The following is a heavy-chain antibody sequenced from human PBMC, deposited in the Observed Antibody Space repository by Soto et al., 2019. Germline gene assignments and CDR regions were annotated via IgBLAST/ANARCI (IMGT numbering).Heavy chain of an antibody. J-gene: IGHJ4*02. CDR1: GFTFSSYG. D-gene: IGHD3-3*01. CDR3: ARDRIFGVVINFDY. Sequence: QVQLVESGGGVVQPGRSLRLSCAASGFTFSSYGMHWVRQAPGKGLEWVAVIWYDGSNKYYADSVKGRFTISRDNSKNTLYLQMNSLRAEDTAVYYCARDRIFGVVINFDYWGQGTLVTVSS. V-gene: IGHV3-33*01. CDR2: IWYDGSNK.